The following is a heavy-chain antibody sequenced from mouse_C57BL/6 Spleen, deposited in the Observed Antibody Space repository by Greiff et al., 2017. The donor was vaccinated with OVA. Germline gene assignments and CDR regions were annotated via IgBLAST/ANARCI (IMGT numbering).Heavy chain of an antibody. J-gene: IGHJ3*01. D-gene: IGHD2-3*01. CDR1: GFSFNTYA. Sequence: EVQRVESGGGLVQPKGSLKLSCAASGFSFNTYAMNWVRQAPGKGLEWVARIRSKSNNYATFYADSVKDRFTISRDDSESMLYLQMNNLKTEDTAMYYCVRHGDDGYYMAWFAYWGQGTLVTVSA. CDR3: VRHGDDGYYMAWFAY. CDR2: IRSKSNNYAT. V-gene: IGHV10-1*01.